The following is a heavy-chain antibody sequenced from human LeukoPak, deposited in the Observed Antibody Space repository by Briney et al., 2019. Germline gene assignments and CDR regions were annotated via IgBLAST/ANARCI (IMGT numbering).Heavy chain of an antibody. Sequence: KTSETLSLTCTVSGGSISSSSYYWGWIRQPPGKGLEWIGEINHSGSTNYNPSLKSRVTISVDTSKNQFSLKLSSVTAADTAVYYCAQKRYDFWSGPPGYGWFDPWGQGTLVTVSS. CDR1: GGSISSSSYY. CDR2: INHSGST. V-gene: IGHV4-39*07. J-gene: IGHJ5*02. D-gene: IGHD3-3*01. CDR3: AQKRYDFWSGPPGYGWFDP.